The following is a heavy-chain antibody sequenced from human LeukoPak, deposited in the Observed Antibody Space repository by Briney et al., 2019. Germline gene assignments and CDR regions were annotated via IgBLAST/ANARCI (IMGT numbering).Heavy chain of an antibody. Sequence: SETLSLTCTVYGGSMSRYHWGWIRQPPGKGLEWTGYIYYSGSTNYNPSLESRVTISVDTSKNQFSLKLSSVTAADTAIYYCARAVSGRFDYWGQGTLVTVSS. CDR3: ARAVSGRFDY. CDR1: GGSMSRYH. V-gene: IGHV4-59*08. D-gene: IGHD6-19*01. J-gene: IGHJ4*02. CDR2: IYYSGST.